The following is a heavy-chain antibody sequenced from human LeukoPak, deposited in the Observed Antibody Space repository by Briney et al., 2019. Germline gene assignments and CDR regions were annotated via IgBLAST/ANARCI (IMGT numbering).Heavy chain of an antibody. CDR2: IRYDGSNK. V-gene: IGHV3-30*02. J-gene: IGHJ4*02. CDR3: AKDPGLDIVVVPAAIDGDY. CDR1: GFTFSSYG. Sequence: GGSLRLSCAASGFTFSSYGMHWVRQAPGKGLEWVAFIRYDGSNKYYVDSVKGRFTISRDNSKNTLYLQMNSLRAEDTAVYYCAKDPGLDIVVVPAAIDGDYWGQGTLVTVSS. D-gene: IGHD2-2*02.